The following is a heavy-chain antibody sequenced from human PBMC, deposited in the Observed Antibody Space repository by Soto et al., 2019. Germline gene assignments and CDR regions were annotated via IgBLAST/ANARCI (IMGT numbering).Heavy chain of an antibody. V-gene: IGHV3-33*01. Sequence: QVQLVESGGGVVQPGRSLRLSCAASGFTFSSYGMHWVRQAPGKGLEWVAVIWYDGSNKYYVDSVKGRFTISRDNSKNTLYLQMNSLRAEDTAVYYCARDLRVGGQWNHGLIWGQGTLVTVSS. CDR3: ARDLRVGGQWNHGLI. CDR1: GFTFSSYG. CDR2: IWYDGSNK. D-gene: IGHD1-1*01. J-gene: IGHJ4*02.